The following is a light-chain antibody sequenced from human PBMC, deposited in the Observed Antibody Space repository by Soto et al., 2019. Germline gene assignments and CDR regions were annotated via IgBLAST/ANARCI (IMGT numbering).Light chain of an antibody. J-gene: IGKJ4*01. CDR1: QSVTSSY. V-gene: IGKV3-20*01. CDR3: QQYGDSLLT. Sequence: EIVLTQSPGTLSLSPGERATLSCRASQSVTSSYLAWYQRKPGQAPRLLIYGSSSRATGIPDRFSGSGSATDFSLTISRLEPEDFAVYYCQQYGDSLLTFGGGTRVEMK. CDR2: GSS.